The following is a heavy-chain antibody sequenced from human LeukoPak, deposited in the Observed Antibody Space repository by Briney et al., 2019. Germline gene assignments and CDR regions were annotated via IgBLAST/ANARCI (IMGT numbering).Heavy chain of an antibody. Sequence: GGSLRLSCAASGFTFSSYGMHWVRQAPGKGLEWVAFIRYDGSDKYYADSVNGRFTISRDNSKNTLYLQMNSLRVEDTAVYYCAKDIGSSGYYPAAFDIWGQGTMVTVSS. CDR1: GFTFSSYG. V-gene: IGHV3-30*02. J-gene: IGHJ3*02. CDR3: AKDIGSSGYYPAAFDI. D-gene: IGHD3-22*01. CDR2: IRYDGSDK.